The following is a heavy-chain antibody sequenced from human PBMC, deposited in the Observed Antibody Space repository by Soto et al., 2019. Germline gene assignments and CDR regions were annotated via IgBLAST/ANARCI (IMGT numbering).Heavy chain of an antibody. V-gene: IGHV3-11*01. CDR2: INSGGRNI. Sequence: QVQLVESGGGLVKPGGSLRLSCTASGFTFTDHYMTWIRQAPGKGLEWVSYINSGGRNIYYADSVRGRFTISRDNAKNSVYLQMSSLRAEDTAIYYCARDIRGANWGQGTLVLVSS. J-gene: IGHJ4*02. D-gene: IGHD3-10*01. CDR3: ARDIRGAN. CDR1: GFTFTDHY.